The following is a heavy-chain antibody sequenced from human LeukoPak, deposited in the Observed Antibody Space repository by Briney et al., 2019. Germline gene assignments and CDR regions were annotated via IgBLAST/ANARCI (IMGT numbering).Heavy chain of an antibody. V-gene: IGHV4-4*07. Sequence: SETLSLTCTVSGGSISSYYWSWIRQPAGKGLEWIGRIYTSGSTNYNTSLKSRVTISVDKSKDQFSLKLSSVTAADTAVYYCARDLMVRGVITAFDYWGQGTLVTVSS. CDR3: ARDLMVRGVITAFDY. D-gene: IGHD3-10*01. CDR2: IYTSGST. J-gene: IGHJ4*02. CDR1: GGSISSYY.